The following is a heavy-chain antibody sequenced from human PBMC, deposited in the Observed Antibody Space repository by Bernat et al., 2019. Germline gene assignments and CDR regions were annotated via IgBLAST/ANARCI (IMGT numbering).Heavy chain of an antibody. CDR2: ITGNGIST. CDR3: ARDGSGWLFDC. J-gene: IGHJ4*02. CDR1: GFIFNNYA. Sequence: EVQLVESGGGLVQPGGSLRLSCAPSGFIFNNYAMNWVRQFPGKGLEWVSAITGNGISTYYADSVKGRFTISRDNSKNTLYLQMNNLRAADTAVYYCARDGSGWLFDCWGQGTLVTVSS. V-gene: IGHV3-23*04. D-gene: IGHD6-19*01.